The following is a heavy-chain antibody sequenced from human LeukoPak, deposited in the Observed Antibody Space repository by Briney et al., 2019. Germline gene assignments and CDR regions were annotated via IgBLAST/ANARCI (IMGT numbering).Heavy chain of an antibody. J-gene: IGHJ4*02. CDR1: GFTFGDYA. CDR3: TTDAVPYNWNDDYFDY. Sequence: GGSLRLSCTASGFTFGDYAMSWFRQAPGKGLEWVGFIRSKAYGGTTDYAAPVKGRFTISRDDSKNTLYLQMNSLKTEDTAVYYCTTDAVPYNWNDDYFDYWGQGTLVTVSS. D-gene: IGHD1-1*01. V-gene: IGHV3-49*03. CDR2: IRSKAYGGTT.